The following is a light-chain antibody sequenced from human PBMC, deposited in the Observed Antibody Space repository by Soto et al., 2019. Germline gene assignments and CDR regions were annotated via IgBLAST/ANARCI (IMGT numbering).Light chain of an antibody. J-gene: IGLJ3*02. CDR2: DVS. CDR3: CSYAGSYPWV. CDR1: SSDVGGYKY. Sequence: QSVLTQPRSVSGSPGQSVTISCTGTSSDVGGYKYVSWYQQHPGKAPKLRIYDVSKRPSGVPDRFSGSKSGNTASLTISGLQAEDEADYYCCSYAGSYPWVFGGGTKLTVL. V-gene: IGLV2-11*01.